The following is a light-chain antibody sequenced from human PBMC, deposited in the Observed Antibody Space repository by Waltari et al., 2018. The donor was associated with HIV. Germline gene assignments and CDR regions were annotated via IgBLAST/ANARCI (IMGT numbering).Light chain of an antibody. J-gene: IGKJ1*01. CDR1: QSVSSY. CDR3: QQRSNWPPWT. CDR2: DAS. V-gene: IGKV3-11*01. Sequence: EIVLTQSPATLSLSPGERATLSCRASQSVSSYLAWYQQKPGQAPRLLIYDASNRATGIPARFSGRGSGTDLTLTISSLEPEDLAVYYCQQRSNWPPWTFGQGTKVEIK.